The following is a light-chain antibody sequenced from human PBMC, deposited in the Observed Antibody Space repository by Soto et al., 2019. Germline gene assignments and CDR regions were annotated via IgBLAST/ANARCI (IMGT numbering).Light chain of an antibody. V-gene: IGKV3-15*01. Sequence: EIVMTQSPATLSVSPGESSTLSCGASHRVNTYLAWYQQRLGQAPRLLIYDASTRATGIPARFSGSGSGTEFTLTISSLQSEDFAVYYCQQYNNWPLTFGGGTKVDIK. J-gene: IGKJ4*01. CDR3: QQYNNWPLT. CDR2: DAS. CDR1: HRVNTY.